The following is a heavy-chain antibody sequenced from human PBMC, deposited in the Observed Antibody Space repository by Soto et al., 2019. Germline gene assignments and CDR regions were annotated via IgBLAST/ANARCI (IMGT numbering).Heavy chain of an antibody. V-gene: IGHV1-69*02. D-gene: IGHD3-3*01. CDR2: IIPILGIA. J-gene: IGHJ3*02. CDR3: ARARVALRFLEWSDAFDI. CDR1: GGTFSSYT. Sequence: SVKVSCKASGGTFSSYTISCVRQAPGQGLEWMGRIIPILGIANYAQKFQGRVTITADKSTSTAYMELSSLRSEDTAVYYCARARVALRFLEWSDAFDIWGQGQWSPSPQ.